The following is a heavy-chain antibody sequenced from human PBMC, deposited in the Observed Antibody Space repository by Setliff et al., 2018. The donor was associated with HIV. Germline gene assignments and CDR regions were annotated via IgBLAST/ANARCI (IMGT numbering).Heavy chain of an antibody. CDR3: MTPAMVNGVRGY. Sequence: LRLSCAASGFTFSNAWMSWVRQAPGKGLEWVGRIKTKTDAEPTDYVASVKGRFTISRDDSKNTLYLQMNSLRTEDTAVYYCMTPAMVNGVRGYWGLGTLVTVSS. V-gene: IGHV3-15*01. D-gene: IGHD5-18*01. CDR1: GFTFSNAW. CDR2: IKTKTDAEPT. J-gene: IGHJ4*02.